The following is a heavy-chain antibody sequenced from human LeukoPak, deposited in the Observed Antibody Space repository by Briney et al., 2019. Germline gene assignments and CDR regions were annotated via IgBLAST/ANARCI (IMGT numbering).Heavy chain of an antibody. CDR3: ARGNYDFWSGYCNWFDP. CDR2: IYSDGST. Sequence: GGSLRLSCAASGFTVSSYYMSWVRQAPGKGLEWVSVIYSDGSTYYADSVKGRFTISRDNSKNTLYLQMNSLRAEDTAVYYCARGNYDFWSGYCNWFDPWGQGTLVTVSS. CDR1: GFTVSSYY. D-gene: IGHD3-3*01. V-gene: IGHV3-53*01. J-gene: IGHJ5*02.